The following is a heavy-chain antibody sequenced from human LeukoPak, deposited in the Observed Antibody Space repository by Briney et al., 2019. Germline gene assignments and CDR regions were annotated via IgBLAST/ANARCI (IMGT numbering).Heavy chain of an antibody. CDR3: AKDQGNWAYFDY. D-gene: IGHD7-27*01. Sequence: LSGGSLRLSCAASGFTFSSYGMHWVRQAPGKWLEWVAFIRYDGSNKYYTDSVKGRFTISRDDSKNTVYLQMNGLRAEDTAVYYCAKDQGNWAYFDYWGQGTLVTVSS. CDR2: IRYDGSNK. CDR1: GFTFSSYG. J-gene: IGHJ4*02. V-gene: IGHV3-30*02.